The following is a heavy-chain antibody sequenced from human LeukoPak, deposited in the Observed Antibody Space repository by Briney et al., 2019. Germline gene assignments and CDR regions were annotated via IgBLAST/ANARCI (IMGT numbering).Heavy chain of an antibody. J-gene: IGHJ4*02. CDR1: GYSFTDYA. Sequence: ASVKVSCKTSGYSFTDYAITWVRQVRGQGLQWVGWISASNGNTDYAQSFRGRATMTTDTSTSTAYLELTSLTSDDTAIYYCATPSPQNYYDSSGYDYWGQGTLVTVSS. CDR3: ATPSPQNYYDSSGYDY. D-gene: IGHD3-22*01. CDR2: ISASNGNT. V-gene: IGHV1-18*01.